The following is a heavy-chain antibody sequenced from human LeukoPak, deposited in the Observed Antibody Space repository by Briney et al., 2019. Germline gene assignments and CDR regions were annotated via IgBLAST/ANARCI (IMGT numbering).Heavy chain of an antibody. Sequence: GGSLRLSCAASGFTFDDYAMHWVRQAPGKGLEWVSLNSWDGGSTYYADSVKGRFTISRDNSKNSLYLQMNSLRAEDTALYYCAKDSQQWLVSWAHDYWGQGTLVTVSS. D-gene: IGHD6-19*01. CDR1: GFTFDDYA. J-gene: IGHJ4*02. CDR3: AKDSQQWLVSWAHDY. V-gene: IGHV3-43D*03. CDR2: NSWDGGST.